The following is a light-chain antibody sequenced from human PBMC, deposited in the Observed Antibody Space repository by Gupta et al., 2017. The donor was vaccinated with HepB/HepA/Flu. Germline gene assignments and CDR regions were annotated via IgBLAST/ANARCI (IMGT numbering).Light chain of an antibody. V-gene: IGLV2-14*03. Sequence: VSGSPGQSITISCTGTSSDVGGYNYVSWYQQHPGKAPKLMIYDVSNRPSGVSNRFSGSKSGNTASLTISGLQAEDEADYYCSSYTSSSTGVFGGGTKLTVL. CDR1: SSDVGGYNY. CDR2: DVS. CDR3: SSYTSSSTGV. J-gene: IGLJ2*01.